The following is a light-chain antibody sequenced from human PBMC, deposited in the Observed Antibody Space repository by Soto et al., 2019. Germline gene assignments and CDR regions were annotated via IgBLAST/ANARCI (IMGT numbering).Light chain of an antibody. CDR3: QLYNMWPIT. J-gene: IGKJ5*01. CDR1: QSVRSN. V-gene: IGKV3-15*01. CDR2: RAS. Sequence: VTKEPPATMSLTPGEAPNHSCRASQSVRSNVAWYYQKPGQAPRLLIYRASSRAAGLPDRFSGSGSDIECTRTNTTLQSGVCTLDYCQLYNMWPITFGQGTRLEIK.